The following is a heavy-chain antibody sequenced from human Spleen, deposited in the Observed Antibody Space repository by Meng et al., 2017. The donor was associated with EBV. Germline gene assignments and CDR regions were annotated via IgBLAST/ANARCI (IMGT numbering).Heavy chain of an antibody. CDR1: GDSISSAYYY. D-gene: IGHD4-17*01. Sequence: LGRRGSGPGPVKPAETRSSTCAVSGDSISSAYYYWGWSRQPPGKGLQWIGSFSFGGRTFYNASLNSRVSISVDTSKNHFSLDLISVTAADTAVYYCARQSTTLGSGYGDFPFDHWGQGTLVTVSS. CDR3: ARQSTTLGSGYGDFPFDH. V-gene: IGHV4-39*01. J-gene: IGHJ4*02. CDR2: FSFGGRT.